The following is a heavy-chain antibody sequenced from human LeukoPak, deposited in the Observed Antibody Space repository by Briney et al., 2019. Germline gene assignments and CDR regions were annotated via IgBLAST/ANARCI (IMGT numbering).Heavy chain of an antibody. V-gene: IGHV3-72*01. CDR3: ARGGSGYYFFDY. J-gene: IGHJ4*02. D-gene: IGHD3-9*01. CDR1: GFTFSSYG. Sequence: GGSLRLSCAASGFTFSSYGMHWVRQAPGKGLEWVGRTRNKANSYTTEYAASVKGRFTISRDDSKNSLYLQMNSLKTEDTAVYYCARGGSGYYFFDYWGQGTLVTVSS. CDR2: TRNKANSYTT.